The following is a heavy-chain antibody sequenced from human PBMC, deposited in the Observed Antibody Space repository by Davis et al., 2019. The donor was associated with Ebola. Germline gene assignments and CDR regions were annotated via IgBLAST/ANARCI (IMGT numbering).Heavy chain of an antibody. CDR2: IGGDGGSI. D-gene: IGHD6-19*01. CDR1: GFSITTYA. V-gene: IGHV3-23*01. J-gene: IGHJ4*02. Sequence: GESLRISCAASGFSITTYAMTWVRQAPGKGLEWVSVIGGDGGSIHFADSVKGRFTISRDNTRNTLYLQMNSLRAEDTALYYCAKFRSGWSYFDCWGQGTLVTVSS. CDR3: AKFRSGWSYFDC.